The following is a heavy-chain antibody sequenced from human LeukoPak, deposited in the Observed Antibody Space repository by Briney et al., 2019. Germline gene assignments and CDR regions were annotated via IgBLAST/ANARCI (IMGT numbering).Heavy chain of an antibody. D-gene: IGHD3-10*01. CDR1: AYXFTSYG. CDR2: ISAYNGNT. V-gene: IGHV1-18*01. J-gene: IGHJ4*02. Sequence: VASVKVSCKASAYXFTSYGISWVRQAPGQGLEWMGWISAYNGNTKYAQKLQGRVTMTTDTSTSTAYMELRSLRFDDTAVYYCARGGSDGSGSYYNALTPFDYWGQGTLVTVSS. CDR3: ARGGSDGSGSYYNALTPFDY.